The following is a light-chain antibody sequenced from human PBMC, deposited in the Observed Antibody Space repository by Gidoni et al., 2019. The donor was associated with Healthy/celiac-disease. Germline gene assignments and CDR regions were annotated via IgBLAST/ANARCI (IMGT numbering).Light chain of an antibody. Sequence: QSVLTQPPSASGTPGPRVTISCSGSSSNIGSNTVIWYPQLPGTAPKLLIYSNNQRPSGVPDRFSGSKSGTSAALAISGLQSEDEADYYCAAWDDSLNGRVFGGGTKLTVL. V-gene: IGLV1-44*01. CDR3: AAWDDSLNGRV. J-gene: IGLJ3*02. CDR2: SNN. CDR1: SSNIGSNT.